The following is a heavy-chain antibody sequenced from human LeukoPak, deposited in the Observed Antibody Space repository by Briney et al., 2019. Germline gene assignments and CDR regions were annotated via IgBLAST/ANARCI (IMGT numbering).Heavy chain of an antibody. CDR3: ARGRDGYNP. Sequence: PSETLSLTCTLSGGSISSYYWSWFRQPPGKGLEWIGYIYYSGSTNYNPSLKSRVTISVDTSKNQFSLKLSSVTAAVTAVYYCARGRDGYNPWGQGTLVTVSS. CDR1: GGSISSYY. CDR2: IYYSGST. V-gene: IGHV4-59*08. D-gene: IGHD5-24*01. J-gene: IGHJ4*02.